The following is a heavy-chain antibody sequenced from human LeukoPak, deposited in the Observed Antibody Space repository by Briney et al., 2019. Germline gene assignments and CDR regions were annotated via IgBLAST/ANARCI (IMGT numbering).Heavy chain of an antibody. CDR2: VFFNGTA. V-gene: IGHV4-59*12. J-gene: IGHJ6*02. CDR1: GGSTSTFY. D-gene: IGHD3-3*01. Sequence: SETLSLTCTVSGGSTSTFYWAWIRQPPGKGLEWIGFVFFNGTADYNPSLKSRVTVSLDASNNQFSLRLNSVTAADTAVYYYARDFRIMTKYVGVGVRYFHHHAMDVWGRGTTVTVSS. CDR3: ARDFRIMTKYVGVGVRYFHHHAMDV.